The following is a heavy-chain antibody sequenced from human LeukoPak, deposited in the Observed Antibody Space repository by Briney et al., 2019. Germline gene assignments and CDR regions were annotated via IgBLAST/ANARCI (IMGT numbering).Heavy chain of an antibody. D-gene: IGHD2-2*01. Sequence: GESLKISCQGSGYSFTSYWIGWVRQMPGKGLEWMGIIYPGDSDTRYSPSSQGQVTISADKSISTAYLQWSSLKASDTAMYYCARQRGYCSSTSCLQTGMDVWGQGTTVTVSS. CDR3: ARQRGYCSSTSCLQTGMDV. CDR1: GYSFTSYW. CDR2: IYPGDSDT. V-gene: IGHV5-51*01. J-gene: IGHJ6*02.